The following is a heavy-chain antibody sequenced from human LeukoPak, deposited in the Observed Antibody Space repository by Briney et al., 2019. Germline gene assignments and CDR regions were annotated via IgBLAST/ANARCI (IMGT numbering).Heavy chain of an antibody. V-gene: IGHV3-23*01. CDR1: GFTFSIYS. Sequence: GGSLRLSCVASGFTFSIYSMSWVRQAPGKGLEWVSNIDSGGRTYFGDSVKGRFTISRDDSKNTLHLQMSSLRGGDTAVYYCAKTVVGAGWNYFDYWGQGTLVTVSS. J-gene: IGHJ4*02. CDR3: AKTVVGAGWNYFDY. CDR2: IDSGGRT. D-gene: IGHD3-9*01.